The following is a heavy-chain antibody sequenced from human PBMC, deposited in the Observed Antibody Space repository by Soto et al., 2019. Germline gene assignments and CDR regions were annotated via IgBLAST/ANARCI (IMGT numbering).Heavy chain of an antibody. CDR1: GFTFSGSA. J-gene: IGHJ4*02. CDR3: TRHVPPSTSGWYGH. V-gene: IGHV3-73*01. D-gene: IGHD6-19*01. CDR2: IRSKANGYAT. Sequence: PRLSCAGSGFTFSGSAIHWVRQASGKGLEWVGRIRSKANGYATFYAASVKGRFTVSRDDSKNTAFLQMNSLKIEDTAVYYCTRHVPPSTSGWYGHWGQGTLVTVSS.